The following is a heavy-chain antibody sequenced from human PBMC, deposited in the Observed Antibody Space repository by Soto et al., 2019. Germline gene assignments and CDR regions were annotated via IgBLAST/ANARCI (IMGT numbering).Heavy chain of an antibody. V-gene: IGHV3-64D*06. D-gene: IGHD3-16*02. CDR1: GFAFSTYA. J-gene: IGHJ4*02. CDR3: VKDRWIDY. CDR2: ISSNGGST. Sequence: GGSLRLSCSVSGFAFSTYAMHWVRQAPGKGLQYVSSISSNGGSTYYPDSVKGRFTISRDNSKNTLYLQMSSLRAEDTAVYYCVKDRWIDYWGQGTLVTVS.